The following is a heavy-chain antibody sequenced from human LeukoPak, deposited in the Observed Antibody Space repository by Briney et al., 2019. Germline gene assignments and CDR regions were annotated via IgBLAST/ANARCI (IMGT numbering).Heavy chain of an antibody. D-gene: IGHD5-12*01. V-gene: IGHV1-2*02. Sequence: GASVKVSCKASGYTFADYYIHWVRQAPGQGLEWMGWMNPNSGDTNYAQKLQGRVTMTTDTSTSTAYMELRSLRSDDTAVYYCARDLSDVDIVATGRAFDIWGQGTMVTVSS. J-gene: IGHJ3*02. CDR1: GYTFADYY. CDR2: MNPNSGDT. CDR3: ARDLSDVDIVATGRAFDI.